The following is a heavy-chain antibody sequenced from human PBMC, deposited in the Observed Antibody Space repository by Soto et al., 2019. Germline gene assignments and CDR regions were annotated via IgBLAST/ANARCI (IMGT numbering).Heavy chain of an antibody. D-gene: IGHD5-18*01. CDR1: GGSTSSSSYY. CDR3: ARLRRIQLGPTHFDY. J-gene: IGHJ4*02. CDR2: IYYSGST. V-gene: IGHV4-39*01. Sequence: PSETLSLTCTVSGGSTSSSSYYWGWIRQPPGKGLEWIGSIYYSGSTYYNPSLKSRVTISVDTSKNQFSLKLSSVTAADTAVYYCARLRRIQLGPTHFDYWGQGTLVTVSS.